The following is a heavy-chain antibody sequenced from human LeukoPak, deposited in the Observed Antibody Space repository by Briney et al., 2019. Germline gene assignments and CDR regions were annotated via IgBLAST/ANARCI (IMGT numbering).Heavy chain of an antibody. CDR3: ASDLVGATGEGAFDI. Sequence: SETLSLTCTVSGYSISSGYYWGWIRQPPGKGLEWIGSIYHSGSTYYNPSLKSRVTISVDTSKNQFSLKLSSVTAADTAVYYCASDLVGATGEGAFDIWGQGTMVTVSS. D-gene: IGHD1-26*01. V-gene: IGHV4-38-2*02. J-gene: IGHJ3*02. CDR2: IYHSGST. CDR1: GYSISSGYY.